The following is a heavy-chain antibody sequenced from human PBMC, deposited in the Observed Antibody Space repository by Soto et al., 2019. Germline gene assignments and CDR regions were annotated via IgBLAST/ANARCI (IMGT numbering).Heavy chain of an antibody. D-gene: IGHD3-9*01. Sequence: GGSLRLSCAASGFTFSSYAMSWVRQAPGKGLEWVSGISWNSGSIGYADSVKGRFTISRDNAKNSLYLQMNSLRAEDTALYYCAKDPHYDTRYYFDYWGQGTLVTVSS. CDR2: ISWNSGSI. J-gene: IGHJ4*02. CDR1: GFTFSSYA. CDR3: AKDPHYDTRYYFDY. V-gene: IGHV3-9*01.